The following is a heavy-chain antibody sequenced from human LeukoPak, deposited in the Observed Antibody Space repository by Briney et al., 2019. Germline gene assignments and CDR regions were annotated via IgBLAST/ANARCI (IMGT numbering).Heavy chain of an antibody. CDR1: GGSISSYY. CDR3: ARHSDYDILTGYYTDAFDT. D-gene: IGHD3-9*01. J-gene: IGHJ3*02. Sequence: SETLSLTCTVSGGSISSYYWSWIRQPPGKGLEWIGYIYYSGSTNYNPSLKSRVTISVDTSKNQFSLKLSSVTAADTAVYYCARHSDYDILTGYYTDAFDTWGQGTMVTVSS. V-gene: IGHV4-59*08. CDR2: IYYSGST.